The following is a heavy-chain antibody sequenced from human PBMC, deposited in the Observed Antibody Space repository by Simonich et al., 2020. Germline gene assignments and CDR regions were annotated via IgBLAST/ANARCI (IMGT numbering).Heavy chain of an antibody. CDR3: AKDMGYCSGGSCYYFDY. CDR1: GFTFDDYA. Sequence: EVQLVESGGGLVQPGRSLRLSCAASGFTFDDYALPWVREAPGKGVEWVVGCSWNSGSIGYADLWKGRFTISRDNAKNSLYLQMNSLRAEDTALYYCAKDMGYCSGGSCYYFDYWGQGTLVTVSS. D-gene: IGHD2-15*01. CDR2: CSWNSGSI. J-gene: IGHJ4*02. V-gene: IGHV3-9*01.